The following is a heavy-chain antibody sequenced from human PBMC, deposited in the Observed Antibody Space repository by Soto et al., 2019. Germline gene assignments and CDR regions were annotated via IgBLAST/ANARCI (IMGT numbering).Heavy chain of an antibody. CDR3: ARGIQWRYGMDV. D-gene: IGHD5-12*01. V-gene: IGHV3-74*01. CDR1: GFAFDSHW. CDR2: INGDGSST. Sequence: EVQLVESGGGLVQPGGSLRLSCAAAGFAFDSHWMYWVRQAPGKGLVWVSRINGDGSSTFYADSVKGRFTISRDNARNTVYLQMNSLRAEDTAVYYCARGIQWRYGMDVWGQGTTVTVSS. J-gene: IGHJ6*02.